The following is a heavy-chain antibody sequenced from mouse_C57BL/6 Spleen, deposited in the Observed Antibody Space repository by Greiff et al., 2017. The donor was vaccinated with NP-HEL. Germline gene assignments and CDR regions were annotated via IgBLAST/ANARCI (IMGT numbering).Heavy chain of an antibody. CDR2: IDPSDSYT. Sequence: VQLQQSGAELVMPGASVKLSCKASGYTFTSYWMHWVKQRPGQGLEWIGEIDPSDSYTNYNQKFKGKSTLTVDKSSSTAYMQLSSLKSEESAVYYCARGLDDYAKWCAYWGQGTLVTVSA. D-gene: IGHD2-4*01. CDR3: ARGLDDYAKWCAY. CDR1: GYTFTSYW. V-gene: IGHV1-69*01. J-gene: IGHJ3*01.